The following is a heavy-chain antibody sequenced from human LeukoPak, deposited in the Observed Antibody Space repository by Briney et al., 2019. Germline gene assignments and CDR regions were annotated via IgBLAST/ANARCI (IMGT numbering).Heavy chain of an antibody. Sequence: PSETLSLTCTVSGGSVSSGSYYWSWIRQPPGKGLEWIGYIYYSGNTNYNPSLKSRVTISVDTSKSQFSLKLSSVTAADTAVYYCARDSGYEGYYWGQGTLVTVSS. D-gene: IGHD5-12*01. V-gene: IGHV4-61*01. CDR1: GGSVSSGSYY. CDR2: IYYSGNT. J-gene: IGHJ4*02. CDR3: ARDSGYEGYY.